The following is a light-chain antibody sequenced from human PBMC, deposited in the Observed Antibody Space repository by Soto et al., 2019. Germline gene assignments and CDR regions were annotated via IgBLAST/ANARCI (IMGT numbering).Light chain of an antibody. CDR2: GAS. CDR1: QSINTF. CDR3: QQTYKTPTA. Sequence: DIQMTQSPSSLSASVGDRVTMTCRASQSINTFLNWYKQEPGRAPKHLIFGASTLQGGVPSRFSGSGSGTIFTLTISNLQPEDFATYYCQQTYKTPTAFGQGTKVEIK. V-gene: IGKV1-39*01. J-gene: IGKJ1*01.